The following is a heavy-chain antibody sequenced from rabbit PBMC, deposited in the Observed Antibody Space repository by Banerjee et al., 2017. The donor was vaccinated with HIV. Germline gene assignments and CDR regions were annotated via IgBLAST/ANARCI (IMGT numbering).Heavy chain of an antibody. J-gene: IGHJ4*01. CDR2: IHTGSSGYP. CDR3: ARAGYAAYAGDGYGYSFNL. D-gene: IGHD6-1*01. Sequence: QEQLEESGGDLVKPEGSLTLTCTASGFSFSSSYYMCWVRQAPGKGLEWIGCIHTGSSGYPYCAGWAKGRFTISKTSSTTVTLQMTRLTAADTASYFCARAGYAAYAGDGYGYSFNLWGPGTLVTVS. CDR1: GFSFSSSYY. V-gene: IGHV1S45*01.